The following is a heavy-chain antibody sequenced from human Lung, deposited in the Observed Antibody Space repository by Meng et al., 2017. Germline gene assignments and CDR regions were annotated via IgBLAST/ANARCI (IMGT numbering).Heavy chain of an antibody. V-gene: IGHV4-34*01. Sequence: QVQLRQWGAGLLRPSVTLSLTCVVSGGSFSDYYWSWIRQPTGKGLEWIGEINHSGSTNYNPSLESRATISVDTSQNNLSLKLSSVTAADSAVYYCARGPTTMAHDFDYWGQGTLVTVSS. CDR3: ARGPTTMAHDFDY. CDR2: INHSGST. D-gene: IGHD4-11*01. CDR1: GGSFSDYY. J-gene: IGHJ4*02.